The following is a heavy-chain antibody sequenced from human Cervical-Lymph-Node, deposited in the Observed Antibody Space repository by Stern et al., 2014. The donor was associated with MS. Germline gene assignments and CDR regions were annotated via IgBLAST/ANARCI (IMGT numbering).Heavy chain of an antibody. J-gene: IGHJ6*02. Sequence: MQLVESGGGVVQPGRSLRLSCAASGFTFSSYGMPWVRQAPGKGLEWVAVIWYDGSTKYYDDYVKRRFTLSRDSYKNTLSLQMNSLRAEVTAVYYCARSSSPSPYYYYGMDVWGQGTTVTVSS. CDR1: GFTFSSYG. CDR3: ARSSSPSPYYYYGMDV. V-gene: IGHV3-33*01. CDR2: IWYDGSTK. D-gene: IGHD6-13*01.